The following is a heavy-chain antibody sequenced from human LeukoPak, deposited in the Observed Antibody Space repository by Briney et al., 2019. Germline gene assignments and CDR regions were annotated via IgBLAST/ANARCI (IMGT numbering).Heavy chain of an antibody. CDR2: ISGRGGST. D-gene: IGHD2-8*01. CDR1: GFTFSSYA. Sequence: GGSLRLSCAASGFTFSSYAMSWVRQAPGKGLEWVSAISGRGGSTYYADSVKGRFTTSRDTAKNSLDLDMSGLGAADTAIYYCAKDPDKWSRYYLYYWGQGALVTVSS. J-gene: IGHJ4*02. CDR3: AKDPDKWSRYYLYY. V-gene: IGHV3-23*01.